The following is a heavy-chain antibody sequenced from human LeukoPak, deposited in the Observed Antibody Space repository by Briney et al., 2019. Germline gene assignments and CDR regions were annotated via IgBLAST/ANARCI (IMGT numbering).Heavy chain of an antibody. J-gene: IGHJ4*02. Sequence: SQTLSLTCSVSGGSISSGNYYWSWIRQPAGKGLEWIGRIYTSGSTNYNPSLKSRVTISVGTSKNQFSLKLSSVTAADTAVYYCARSVYGGNSVSGDWGQGTLVTVSS. CDR3: ARSVYGGNSVSGD. CDR2: IYTSGST. V-gene: IGHV4-61*02. CDR1: GGSISSGNYY. D-gene: IGHD4-23*01.